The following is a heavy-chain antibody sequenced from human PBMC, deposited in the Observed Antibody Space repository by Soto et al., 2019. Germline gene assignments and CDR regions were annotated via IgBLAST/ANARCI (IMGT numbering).Heavy chain of an antibody. Sequence: QVQLVQSGAEVKKPGSSVKVSCKASGGTFSSYAISWVRQAPGQGLEWMGGIIPIFGTANYAQKFQGRVTITADESTSTAYMELSSLRSEDTAVYYCATPTPIVVVPAATDAFDIWGQWTMVTVSS. CDR2: IIPIFGTA. CDR1: GGTFSSYA. V-gene: IGHV1-69*01. D-gene: IGHD2-2*01. CDR3: ATPTPIVVVPAATDAFDI. J-gene: IGHJ3*02.